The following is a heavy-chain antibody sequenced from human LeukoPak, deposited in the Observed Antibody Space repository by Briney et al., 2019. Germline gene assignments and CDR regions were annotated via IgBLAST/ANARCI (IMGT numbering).Heavy chain of an antibody. D-gene: IGHD6-13*01. Sequence: PGGSLRLSCAASGFTFSSYAMSWVRQVPGKGLEWVSGINWDGEATGYADSVKGRFTISRDNAKKSLYLEMNSLRDDDTALYYCARDLSSSWYSLAYWGQGTLVTVSS. CDR3: ARDLSSSWYSLAY. CDR1: GFTFSSYA. V-gene: IGHV3-20*04. J-gene: IGHJ4*02. CDR2: INWDGEAT.